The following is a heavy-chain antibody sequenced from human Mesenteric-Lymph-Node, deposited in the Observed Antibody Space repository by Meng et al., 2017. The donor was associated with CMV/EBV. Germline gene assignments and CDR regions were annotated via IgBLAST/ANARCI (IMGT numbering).Heavy chain of an antibody. CDR2: IHFGGTTI. CDR1: GFTFSDYY. J-gene: IGHJ4*02. CDR3: APGGGLTVIDY. D-gene: IGHD1-20*01. V-gene: IGHV3-11*04. Sequence: SCAATGFTFSDYYMHWSRQAPGKGLEWFSYIHFGGTTIYYADSVKSRFTVSRDNSKNSLYLQMNSLRAEDTAVYYCAPGGGLTVIDYWGQGTLVTVSS.